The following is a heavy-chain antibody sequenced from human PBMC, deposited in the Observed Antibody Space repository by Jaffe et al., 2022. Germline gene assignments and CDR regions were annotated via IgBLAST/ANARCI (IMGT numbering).Heavy chain of an antibody. CDR2: IYHSGST. D-gene: IGHD5-12*01. Sequence: QVQLQESGPGLVKPSETLSLTCAVSGYSISSGYYWGWIRQPPGKGLEWIGSIYHSGSTYYNPSLKSRVTISVDTSKNQFSLKLSSVTAADTAVYYCARQRSGYDIDAFDIWGQGTMVTVSS. V-gene: IGHV4-38-2*01. CDR3: ARQRSGYDIDAFDI. J-gene: IGHJ3*02. CDR1: GYSISSGYY.